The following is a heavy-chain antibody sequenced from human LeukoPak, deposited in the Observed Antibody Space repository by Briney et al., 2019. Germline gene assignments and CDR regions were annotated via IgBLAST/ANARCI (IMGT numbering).Heavy chain of an antibody. V-gene: IGHV1-8*01. D-gene: IGHD2-8*01. CDR2: MNPNSGNT. Sequence: ASVKVSCKASGYTFTSYDINWVRQATGQGLEWMGWMNPNSGNTGYAQKFRGRVTMTRNTSISTAYMELSSLRSEDTAVYYCARGLIASLLMMYVTTKPGDYGMDVWGQGTTVTVSS. CDR1: GYTFTSYD. CDR3: ARGLIASLLMMYVTTKPGDYGMDV. J-gene: IGHJ6*02.